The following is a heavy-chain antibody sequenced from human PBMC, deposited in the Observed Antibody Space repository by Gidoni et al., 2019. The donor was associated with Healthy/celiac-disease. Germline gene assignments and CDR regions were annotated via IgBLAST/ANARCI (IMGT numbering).Heavy chain of an antibody. J-gene: IGHJ5*02. CDR2: ITNSGST. Sequence: HVQLQQWGAGLVKPSETLALTCATDGVSFSAYDWSWIRQPPGKGVEWIGEITNSGSTNYNPYLKSRVTISVATSKNQFYLKLSSVTAADTAVYYCARGLAWGIGYCSSTSCYGRWFDPWGQGTLVTVSS. CDR3: ARGLAWGIGYCSSTSCYGRWFDP. CDR1: GVSFSAYD. V-gene: IGHV4-34*02. D-gene: IGHD2-2*01.